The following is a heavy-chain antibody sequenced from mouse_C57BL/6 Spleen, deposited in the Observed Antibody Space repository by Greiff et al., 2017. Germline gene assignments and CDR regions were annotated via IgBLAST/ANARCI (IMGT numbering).Heavy chain of an antibody. V-gene: IGHV1-52*01. CDR3: ARCGSSYCAMDY. Sequence: QVQLKQPGAELVRPGSSVKLSCKASGYTFTSYWMHWVKQRPIQGLEWIGNIDPSGSETHYNQKFKDKATLTVDKSSSTAYMQLSSLTSEDAAVYCCARCGSSYCAMDYWGQGTSVTVSS. J-gene: IGHJ4*01. D-gene: IGHD1-1*01. CDR1: GYTFTSYW. CDR2: IDPSGSET.